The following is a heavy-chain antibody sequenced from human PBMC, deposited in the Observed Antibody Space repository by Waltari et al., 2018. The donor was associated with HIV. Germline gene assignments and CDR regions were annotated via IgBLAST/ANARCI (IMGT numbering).Heavy chain of an antibody. Sequence: QVQLVQSGSVMKKPGASVKVSCKASGYTFTGQYLQWVRPVPGQGLEGMGWINPNGGGRKYAQKFQGRVTLTGDTSMSTAYMELNGLTFDDTAVYYCARDGSLLWFGEPRGPAYRGMDVWGQGTTVTVSS. CDR1: GYTFTGQY. CDR3: ARDGSLLWFGEPRGPAYRGMDV. J-gene: IGHJ6*02. CDR2: INPNGGGR. D-gene: IGHD3-10*01. V-gene: IGHV1-2*02.